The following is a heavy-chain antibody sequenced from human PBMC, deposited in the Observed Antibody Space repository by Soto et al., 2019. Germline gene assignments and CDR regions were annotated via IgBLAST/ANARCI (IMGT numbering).Heavy chain of an antibody. CDR2: IYPGDSDT. CDR3: ARQTKSATYYYDSSGSDY. V-gene: IGHV5-51*01. J-gene: IGHJ4*02. Sequence: GESLKISCKGSGYSFTSYWIGWVRQMPGKGLEWMGIIYPGDSDTRYSPSFQGQVTISADKSISTAYLQWSSLKASDTAMYYCARQTKSATYYYDSSGSDYWGQGTLVTVS. CDR1: GYSFTSYW. D-gene: IGHD3-22*01.